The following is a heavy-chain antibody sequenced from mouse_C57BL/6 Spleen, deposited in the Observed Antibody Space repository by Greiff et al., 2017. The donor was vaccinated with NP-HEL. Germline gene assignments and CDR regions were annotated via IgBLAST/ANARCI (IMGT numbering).Heavy chain of an antibody. J-gene: IGHJ2*01. CDR3: ASGYGSSYDYFDY. Sequence: VQLKESVAELVRPGASVKLSCTASGFNIKNTYMHWVKQRPEQGLEWIGRIDPANGNTKYAPKFQGKATITADTSSNTAYLQLSSLTSEDTAIYYCASGYGSSYDYFDYWGQGTTLTVSS. CDR2: IDPANGNT. V-gene: IGHV14-3*01. CDR1: GFNIKNTY. D-gene: IGHD1-1*01.